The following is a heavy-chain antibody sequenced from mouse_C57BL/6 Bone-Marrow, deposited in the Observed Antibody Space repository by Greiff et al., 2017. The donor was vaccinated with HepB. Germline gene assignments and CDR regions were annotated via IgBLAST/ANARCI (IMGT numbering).Heavy chain of an antibody. CDR3: ARYRRYGSSLDY. J-gene: IGHJ2*01. CDR2: IRNKANGYTT. D-gene: IGHD1-1*01. CDR1: GFTFTDYY. Sequence: EVKLVESGGGLVQPGGSLSLSCAASGFTFTDYYMSWVRQPPGKALEWLGFIRNKANGYTTEYSASVKGRFTISSDNSQSILYLQMNALRAEDSATYYCARYRRYGSSLDYWGQGTTLTVSS. V-gene: IGHV7-3*01.